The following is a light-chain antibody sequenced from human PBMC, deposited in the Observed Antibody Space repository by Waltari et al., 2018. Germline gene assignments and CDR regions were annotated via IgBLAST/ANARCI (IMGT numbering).Light chain of an antibody. CDR1: QSVLYSSNNKNY. J-gene: IGKJ2*01. CDR3: QQYYSTPYT. V-gene: IGKV4-1*01. CDR2: WAS. Sequence: DIVMTQSPDSLAVSLGEQATINSKSSQSVLYSSNNKNYLAWYQQKPGQPPKLLIYWASTRESGVPDRFSGSGSGTDFTLTISSLQAEDVAGYYCQQYYSTPYTFGQGTKLEIK.